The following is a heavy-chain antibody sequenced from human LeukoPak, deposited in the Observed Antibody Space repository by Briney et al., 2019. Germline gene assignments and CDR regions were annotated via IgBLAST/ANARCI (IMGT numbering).Heavy chain of an antibody. CDR1: GFTFGDYA. CDR2: IRSKAYGGTT. V-gene: IGHV3-49*04. D-gene: IGHD6-19*01. CDR3: TRDQGYSSGLLDY. Sequence: GGSLRLSCTASGFTFGDYAMSWVRQAPGKGLEWVGFIRSKAYGGTTEYAASVKGRFTISRDDSKSIAYLQMNSLKTEDTAVYYCTRDQGYSSGLLDYWGQGTLVTVSS. J-gene: IGHJ4*02.